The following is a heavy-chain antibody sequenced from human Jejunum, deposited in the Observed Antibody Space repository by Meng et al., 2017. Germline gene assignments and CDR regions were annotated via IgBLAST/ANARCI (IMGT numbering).Heavy chain of an antibody. CDR1: GGSISGYF. CDR3: ARHEVDFDN. J-gene: IGHJ4*02. V-gene: IGHV4-34*02. D-gene: IGHD1-26*01. Sequence: QVQLQQWGEGMLKPPQPLSLPGSVDGGSISGYFCSWIRQAPGEGLEWVGDFTRGGTTNYNPSLKSRVTISADTSKNQFSLTLSSVSAADTAVYYCARHEVDFDNWGQGTLVTVSS. CDR2: FTRGGTT.